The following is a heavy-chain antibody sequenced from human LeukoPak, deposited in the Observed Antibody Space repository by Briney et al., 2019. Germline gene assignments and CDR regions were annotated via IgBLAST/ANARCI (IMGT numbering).Heavy chain of an antibody. CDR3: ARGYSSSWYVGSYYYYGMDV. D-gene: IGHD6-13*01. J-gene: IGHJ6*02. CDR1: GFTSSSYW. CDR2: IKQDGSEK. Sequence: GGSLRLSCAASGFTSSSYWMSWVRQAPGKGLEWVANIKQDGSEKYYVDSVKGRFTISRDNAKNSLYLQMNSLRAEDTAVYYCARGYSSSWYVGSYYYYGMDVWGQGTTVTVSS. V-gene: IGHV3-7*01.